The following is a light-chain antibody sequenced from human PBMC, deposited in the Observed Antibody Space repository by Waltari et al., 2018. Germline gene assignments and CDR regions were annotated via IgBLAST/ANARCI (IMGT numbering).Light chain of an antibody. J-gene: IGKJ1*01. Sequence: DIVMTQSPDSLAVSLGETATISCKSSQSLLYSPNNKNYLGWFQQKAGQTPKLLIHWASTRESGVPDRFSGSGSGTDFTLTISSLQAEDVAVYYCQKYYELHRTCGQGTKVESK. V-gene: IGKV4-1*01. CDR1: QSLLYSPNNKNY. CDR2: WAS. CDR3: QKYYELHRT.